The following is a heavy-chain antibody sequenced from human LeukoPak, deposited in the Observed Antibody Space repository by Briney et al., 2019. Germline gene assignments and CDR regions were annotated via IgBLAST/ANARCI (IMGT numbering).Heavy chain of an antibody. CDR3: AKDAYGSGSTQDY. CDR2: IRYVGSNK. J-gene: IGHJ4*02. V-gene: IGHV3-30*02. Sequence: GGSLRLSCAASGFTFSSYGMHWVRQAPGKGLEWVAFIRYVGSNKYYADSAKGRFTISRDNSKNTLYLQMSSLRAEDTAVYYCAKDAYGSGSTQDYWGQGTLVTVSS. D-gene: IGHD3-10*01. CDR1: GFTFSSYG.